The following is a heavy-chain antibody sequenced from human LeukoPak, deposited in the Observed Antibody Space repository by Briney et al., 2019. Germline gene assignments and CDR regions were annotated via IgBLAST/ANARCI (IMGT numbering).Heavy chain of an antibody. V-gene: IGHV3-23*01. J-gene: IGHJ4*02. D-gene: IGHD3-3*01. Sequence: GGSLRLSCAASGFTFSSYWMSWVRQAPGKGLEWVSSINDSGGSTYYADSVKGRFTISRDNSKNTLYLQMNSLRAEDTAVYYCAKREYNFGCGYFFRGQGTLVTVSS. CDR1: GFTFSSYW. CDR2: INDSGGST. CDR3: AKREYNFGCGYFF.